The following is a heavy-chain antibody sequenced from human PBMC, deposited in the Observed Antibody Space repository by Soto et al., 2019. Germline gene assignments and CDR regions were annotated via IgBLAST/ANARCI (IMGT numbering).Heavy chain of an antibody. CDR2: INHSGST. V-gene: IGHV4-34*01. CDR1: GGSFSGYY. Sequence: PSETLSLTCAVYGGSFSGYYWSWIRQPPGKGLEWIGEINHSGSTNYNPSLKSRVTISVDTSKNQFSLKLSSVTAADTAVYYCARGTMAYCGGDCYPAAWGPGTLVNVSS. D-gene: IGHD2-21*01. J-gene: IGHJ5*02. CDR3: ARGTMAYCGGDCYPAA.